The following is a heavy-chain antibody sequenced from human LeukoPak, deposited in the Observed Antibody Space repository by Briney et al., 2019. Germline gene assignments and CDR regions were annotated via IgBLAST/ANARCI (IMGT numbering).Heavy chain of an antibody. Sequence: ASVKVSCKASGYTFTSYGISWVRQAPGQGLEWMGWISAYNGNTNYAQKLQGRVTMTTDTSTSTAYMELRSLRSDDTAVYCCASTKYYYGSGSYYSFDPWGQGTLVTVSS. V-gene: IGHV1-18*01. CDR1: GYTFTSYG. J-gene: IGHJ5*02. CDR3: ASTKYYYGSGSYYSFDP. CDR2: ISAYNGNT. D-gene: IGHD3-10*01.